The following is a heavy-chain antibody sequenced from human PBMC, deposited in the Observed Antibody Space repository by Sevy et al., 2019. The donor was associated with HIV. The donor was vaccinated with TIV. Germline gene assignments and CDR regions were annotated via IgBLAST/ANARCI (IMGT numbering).Heavy chain of an antibody. CDR2: IRSETGGGTT. Sequence: GSLRLSCAASGLSFSNAWMAWVRQAPGKGLEWVGRIRSETGGGTTDFAAFAKGKFTISRDDPKNTLYLQMNILKTEDTAVYYCAIDHRRDGMIVVPFEKWGLGTLVTVSS. CDR3: AIDHRRDGMIVVPFEK. V-gene: IGHV3-15*01. CDR1: GLSFSNAW. J-gene: IGHJ4*02. D-gene: IGHD3-22*01.